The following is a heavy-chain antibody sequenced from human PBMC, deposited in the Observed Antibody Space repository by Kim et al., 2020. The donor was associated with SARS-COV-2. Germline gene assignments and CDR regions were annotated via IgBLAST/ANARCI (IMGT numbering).Heavy chain of an antibody. V-gene: IGHV4-34*01. CDR1: GGSFSGYY. CDR3: ARGYRGRYFDY. D-gene: IGHD1-26*01. Sequence: SETLSLTCAVYGGSFSGYYWSWIRQPPGKGLEWIGEINHSGSTNYNPSLKSRVTISVDTSKNQFSLKLSSVTAADTAVYYCARGYRGRYFDYWGQGTLVTVSS. J-gene: IGHJ4*02. CDR2: INHSGST.